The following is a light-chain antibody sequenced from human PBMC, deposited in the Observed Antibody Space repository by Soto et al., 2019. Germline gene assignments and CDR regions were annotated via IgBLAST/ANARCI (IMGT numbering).Light chain of an antibody. V-gene: IGKV4-1*01. J-gene: IGKJ1*01. Sequence: DIVMTQSPDSLAVSLGERATINCKSSQSVLYSSNNKNYLAWYQQKQGQPPNLLIYWASTREFGVPDRFSGRWAATDFTITISSLPAEDVAVYYCQQYYIPWTFGQGTKVELK. CDR3: QQYYIPWT. CDR1: QSVLYSSNNKNY. CDR2: WAS.